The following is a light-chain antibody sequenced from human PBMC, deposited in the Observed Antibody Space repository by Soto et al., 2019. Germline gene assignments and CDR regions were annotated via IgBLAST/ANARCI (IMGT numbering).Light chain of an antibody. V-gene: IGKV3-20*01. CDR2: GAS. J-gene: IGKJ5*01. Sequence: EIVLTHSPGTLSLSPGEIATLSCGASQRVDDSHLAWYQLRPGQAPRLLIYGASTRATGIPDRFSGSGSGTDFSLTIRGLKPEDFAVYYCQQYRMSPNTFGHGTRLEIK. CDR3: QQYRMSPNT. CDR1: QRVDDSH.